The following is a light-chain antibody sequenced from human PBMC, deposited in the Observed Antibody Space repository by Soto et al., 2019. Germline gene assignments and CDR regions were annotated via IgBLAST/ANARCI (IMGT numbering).Light chain of an antibody. CDR2: DAS. CDR3: QQYNNWPPWT. Sequence: ETVMTQSPAILSVSPGERATLSCRASQSVITKLAWYQQKPGLPPRLLIYDASTRTIGTPARFSGSGSGTEFTLTISSLQSEDYATYYCQQYNNWPPWTSGQGTKVDIK. J-gene: IGKJ1*01. V-gene: IGKV3-15*01. CDR1: QSVITK.